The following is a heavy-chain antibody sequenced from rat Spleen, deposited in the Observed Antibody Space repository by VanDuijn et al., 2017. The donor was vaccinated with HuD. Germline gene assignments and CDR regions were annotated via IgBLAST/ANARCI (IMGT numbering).Heavy chain of an antibody. D-gene: IGHD1-9*01. CDR1: GFTFSDYY. CDR3: ARQDTMGIR. J-gene: IGHJ2*01. V-gene: IGHV5-29*01. CDR2: ISYDGSST. Sequence: EVQLVESDGGLVQPGRSLKLSCAASGFTFSDYYMAWVRQAPTKGLEWVATISYDGSSTYYRDSVKGRFTISRDNAKSTLYLQMDSLRSEDTATYYCARQDTMGIRWGQGVMVTVSS.